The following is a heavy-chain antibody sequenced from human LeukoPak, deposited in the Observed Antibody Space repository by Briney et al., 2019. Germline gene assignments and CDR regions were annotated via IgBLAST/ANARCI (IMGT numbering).Heavy chain of an antibody. CDR1: GGSISSGDYY. Sequence: SETLSLTCTVSGGSISSGDYYWSWIRQPPGKGLEWIGYIYYSGSTYYNPSLKSRVTISVDTSKNQFSLKLSSVTAADTAVYYCARVSIQSAPLGSTYYFDYWGQGTLVTVSS. CDR2: IYYSGST. V-gene: IGHV4-30-4*02. D-gene: IGHD3-10*01. CDR3: ARVSIQSAPLGSTYYFDY. J-gene: IGHJ4*02.